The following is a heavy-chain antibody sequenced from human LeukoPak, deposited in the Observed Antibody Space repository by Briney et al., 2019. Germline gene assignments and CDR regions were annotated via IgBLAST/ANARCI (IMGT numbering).Heavy chain of an antibody. CDR2: IGVKGDK. V-gene: IGHV3-13*01. J-gene: IGHJ2*01. CDR3: TKEFCGSRAACAGGSYYDF. Sequence: GRQAPGKGLEGGAGIGVKGDKYYTESVKGRLTISGEEYVNSLYLQMRSLGAGDTALYYCTKEFCGSRAACAGGSYYDFWGRGALVTVSS. D-gene: IGHD2-15*01.